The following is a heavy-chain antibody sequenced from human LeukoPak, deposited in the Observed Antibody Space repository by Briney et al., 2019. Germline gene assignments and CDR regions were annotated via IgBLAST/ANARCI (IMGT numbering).Heavy chain of an antibody. CDR3: AKASLTLEHGYYFDY. CDR2: IRYDGSNK. Sequence: GGSLRLSCAASGFTFSSYGMHWVRQAPGKGLEWVAFIRYDGSNKYYADSVKGRFTISRDNSKNTLYLQMNSLRAEDTAVYYCAKASLTLEHGYYFDYWGQGTLVTVSS. CDR1: GFTFSSYG. J-gene: IGHJ4*02. V-gene: IGHV3-30*02.